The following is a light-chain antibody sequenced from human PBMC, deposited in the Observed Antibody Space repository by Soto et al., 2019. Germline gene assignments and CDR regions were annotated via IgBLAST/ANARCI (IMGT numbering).Light chain of an antibody. Sequence: DIVMTQSPATLSVAPGERVTFSCRASQGVSRKLAWYQHKPGQAPRLLISGASTGATGIPDRFSGSGSGTEFILTISRLQSEDFAVYYCQKYNNWPPLTFGQGTRLEIK. CDR2: GAS. CDR1: QGVSRK. J-gene: IGKJ5*01. CDR3: QKYNNWPPLT. V-gene: IGKV3-15*01.